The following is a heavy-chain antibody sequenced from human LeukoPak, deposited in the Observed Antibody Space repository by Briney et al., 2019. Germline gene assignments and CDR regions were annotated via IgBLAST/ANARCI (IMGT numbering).Heavy chain of an antibody. V-gene: IGHV4-39*01. J-gene: IGHJ4*02. CDR3: ARQELRVDY. Sequence: SETLSLTCTVSGGSISSSSYYWGWIRQPPGKGLEWIGSIYYSGSTYYNPSLKSRVTISVDTSKNQFSLKLSSVTAADTAVYYRARQELRVDYWGQGTLVTVSS. CDR2: IYYSGST. D-gene: IGHD3-10*01. CDR1: GGSISSSSYY.